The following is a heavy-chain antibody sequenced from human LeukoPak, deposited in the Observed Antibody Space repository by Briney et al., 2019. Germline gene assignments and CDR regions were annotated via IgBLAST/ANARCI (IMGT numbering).Heavy chain of an antibody. V-gene: IGHV1-69*06. J-gene: IGHJ4*02. CDR2: IIPVFGTA. CDR1: GGTFNNYG. D-gene: IGHD3-16*01. CDR3: ARDNDSRDPPHFDY. Sequence: GASVKVSCKASGGTFNNYGFSWVRQAPGQGLEWMGGIIPVFGTAIYAQKFLGTVTITADTSTRTAYMELSSLRSEDTAVYYCARDNDSRDPPHFDYWGQGTLVTVSS.